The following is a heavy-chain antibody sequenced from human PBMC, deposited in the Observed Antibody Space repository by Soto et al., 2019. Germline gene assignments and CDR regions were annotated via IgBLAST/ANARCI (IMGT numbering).Heavy chain of an antibody. Sequence: PSETLSLTXTVSGGSISSSSYYWGWIRQPPGKGLEWIGSIYYSGSTYYNPSLKSRVTISVDTSKNQFSLKLSSVTAADTAVYYCARPLEDYYDSSGYSEYFQHWGQGTLVTVSS. CDR3: ARPLEDYYDSSGYSEYFQH. D-gene: IGHD3-22*01. CDR1: GGSISSSSYY. J-gene: IGHJ1*01. V-gene: IGHV4-39*01. CDR2: IYYSGST.